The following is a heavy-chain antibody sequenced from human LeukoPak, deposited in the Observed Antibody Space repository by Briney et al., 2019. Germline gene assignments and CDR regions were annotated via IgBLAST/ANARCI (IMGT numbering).Heavy chain of an antibody. V-gene: IGHV4-34*01. Sequence: SETLSLTCAVYGGSFSGYFWSCIRHPPGKGLEWIGQINHSGTTNYSPSLQSKVPISVDTSNNQFSLKLNSVTAAATSIYYCARVVGSLIDVWLVPXXXDSWGQGTLVTVSS. CDR3: ARVVGSLIDVWLVPXXXDS. D-gene: IGHD6-19*01. CDR1: GGSFSGYF. CDR2: INHSGTT. J-gene: IGHJ4*02.